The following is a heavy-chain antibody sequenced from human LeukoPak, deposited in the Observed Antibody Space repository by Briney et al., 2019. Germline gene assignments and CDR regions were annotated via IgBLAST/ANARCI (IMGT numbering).Heavy chain of an antibody. Sequence: GGSLRLSCAAFGFTFSSYGMSWVRQAPGKGLEWVSAISGSGGSTYYADSVKGRFTISRDNSKNTLYLQMNSLRAEDTAVYYCAKDHREYCGGDCYSPCGYWGQGTLVTVSS. CDR2: ISGSGGST. D-gene: IGHD2-21*02. CDR3: AKDHREYCGGDCYSPCGY. V-gene: IGHV3-23*01. CDR1: GFTFSSYG. J-gene: IGHJ4*02.